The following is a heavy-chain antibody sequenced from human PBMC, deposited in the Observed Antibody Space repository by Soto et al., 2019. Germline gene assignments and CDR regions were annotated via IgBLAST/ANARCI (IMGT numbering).Heavy chain of an antibody. J-gene: IGHJ5*02. Sequence: SAKVSCKASGGTFSSYAISWVRQAPGQGLEWMGGIIPIFGTANYAQKFQGRVTITADESTSTAYMELSSLRSEDTAVYYCARALASGWYSGNVGWFDPWGQGTLVTVSS. D-gene: IGHD6-19*01. CDR1: GGTFSSYA. CDR2: IIPIFGTA. CDR3: ARALASGWYSGNVGWFDP. V-gene: IGHV1-69*13.